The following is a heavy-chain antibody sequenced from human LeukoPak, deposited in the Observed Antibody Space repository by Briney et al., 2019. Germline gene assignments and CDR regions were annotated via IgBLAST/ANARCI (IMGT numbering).Heavy chain of an antibody. J-gene: IGHJ6*03. CDR1: GYTFTSYY. CDR3: ARGNSPKIAPTWGRGAYYYYYYMDV. D-gene: IGHD1-26*01. CDR2: INPSGGST. Sequence: ASVRVSCKASGYTFTSYYMHWVRQAPGQGLEWMGIINPSGGSTSYAQKFQGRVTMTRDTSKNQFSLKLSSVTAADTAVYYCARGNSPKIAPTWGRGAYYYYYYMDVWGKGTTVTVSS. V-gene: IGHV1-46*01.